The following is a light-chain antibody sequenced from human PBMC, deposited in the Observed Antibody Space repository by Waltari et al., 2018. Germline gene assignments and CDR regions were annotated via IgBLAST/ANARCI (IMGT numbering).Light chain of an antibody. CDR3: QSYDTSLREMV. Sequence: QSVLTQPPSASGAPGQTVTISCTGRNSNIGAGSYAHWYQHLPGRAPKLLIDRDYNRPSGVPGRISGSKSGNSASLAITGLQADDEGDYYCQSYDTSLREMVFGGGTRLTVL. CDR2: RDY. CDR1: NSNIGAGSY. V-gene: IGLV1-40*01. J-gene: IGLJ3*02.